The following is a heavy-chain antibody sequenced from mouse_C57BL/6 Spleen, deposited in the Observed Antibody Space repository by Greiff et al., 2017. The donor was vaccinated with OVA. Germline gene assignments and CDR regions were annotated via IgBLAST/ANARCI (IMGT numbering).Heavy chain of an antibody. V-gene: IGHV3-6*01. J-gene: IGHJ3*01. CDR2: ISYDGSN. Sequence: VQLKESGPGLVKPSQSLSLTCSVTGYSITSGYYWNWIRQFPGNKLECMGYISYDGSNNYNPSLKNRISITRDTSKNPFFLQFNSVTTEDTPTYYCASYHYVGGALFAYWGQGTLVTVSA. CDR3: ASYHYVGGALFAY. D-gene: IGHD2-4*01. CDR1: GYSITSGYY.